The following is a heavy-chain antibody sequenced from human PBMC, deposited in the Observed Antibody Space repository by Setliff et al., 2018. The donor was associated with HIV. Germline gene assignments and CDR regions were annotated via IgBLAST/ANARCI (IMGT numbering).Heavy chain of an antibody. D-gene: IGHD3-16*01. CDR1: GFTFSNYW. V-gene: IGHV3-74*01. CDR2: IYKDGRST. CDR3: VRDGDHYDFDY. Sequence: TGGSLRLSCAASGFTFSNYWMHWVRQTPGKGLDWVSRIYKDGRSTSYPDSVKGRFTISRDNARDTLFLQMNSLRVEDTAVYYCVRDGDHYDFDYWGQGTLVTVSS. J-gene: IGHJ4*02.